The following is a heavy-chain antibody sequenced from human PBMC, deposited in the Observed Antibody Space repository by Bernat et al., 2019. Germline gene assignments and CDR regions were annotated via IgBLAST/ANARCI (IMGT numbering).Heavy chain of an antibody. CDR3: ARILTYCGGDCYADSLVRWFDP. J-gene: IGHJ5*02. CDR2: IFSNDEK. Sequence: QVTLKESGPVLVKPTETLPLPCTVSGFSLSNARMGVSWIRQPPGKALEWLAHIFSNDEKSYSTSLKSRLTISKDTSKSQVVLTMTNMDPVDTATYYCARILTYCGGDCYADSLVRWFDPWGQGTLVTVSS. V-gene: IGHV2-26*01. CDR1: GFSLSNARMG. D-gene: IGHD2-21*02.